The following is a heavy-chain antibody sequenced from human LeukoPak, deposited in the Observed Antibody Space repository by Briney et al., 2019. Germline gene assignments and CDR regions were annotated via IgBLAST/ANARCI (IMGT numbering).Heavy chain of an antibody. J-gene: IGHJ3*02. Sequence: GGSLRLSCAGSGFTFNNYAMSWVRQAPGKGLEWVSAISGGGGNTYYADSVKGRFTISRDNSKNTVYLQMNSLRAEDTAVYYCGKNRYSGSLSPFDIWGQGTMVTVSS. CDR2: ISGGGGNT. D-gene: IGHD1-26*01. CDR3: GKNRYSGSLSPFDI. V-gene: IGHV3-23*01. CDR1: GFTFNNYA.